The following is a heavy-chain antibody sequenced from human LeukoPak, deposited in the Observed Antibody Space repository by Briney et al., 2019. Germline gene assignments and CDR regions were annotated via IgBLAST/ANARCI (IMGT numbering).Heavy chain of an antibody. V-gene: IGHV3-21*04. D-gene: IGHD6-6*01. J-gene: IGHJ6*03. Sequence: GGSLRLSCAASGFTFSSYTMNWVRQAPGKGLEWVSSISGSSRHKYYADSVKGRFTISRDNAKNSLYLQMNSLRAEDTAVYYCATRQYYYYYYMDVWGKGTTVTVSS. CDR2: ISGSSRHK. CDR3: ATRQYYYYYYMDV. CDR1: GFTFSSYT.